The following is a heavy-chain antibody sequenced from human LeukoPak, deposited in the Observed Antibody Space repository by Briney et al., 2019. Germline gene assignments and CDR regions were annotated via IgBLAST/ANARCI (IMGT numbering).Heavy chain of an antibody. CDR1: GGSISSYY. J-gene: IGHJ4*02. Sequence: SETLSLTCTVSGGSISSYYWSWIRQPPGKGLEWIGYIYYSGSTNYNPSLKSRVTLSVDTSKNQFSLKLSSVTAADTAVYYCARTIAAAGDEYFDYWGQGTLVTVSS. D-gene: IGHD6-13*01. CDR2: IYYSGST. CDR3: ARTIAAAGDEYFDY. V-gene: IGHV4-59*08.